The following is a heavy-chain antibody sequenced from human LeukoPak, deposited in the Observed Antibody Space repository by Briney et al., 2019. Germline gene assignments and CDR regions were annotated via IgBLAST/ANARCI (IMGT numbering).Heavy chain of an antibody. CDR2: IYYRGGT. V-gene: IGHV4-59*01. Sequence: SETLSLTCTVSGGSISGYYWSWIRQPPGKGLEWIGYIYYRGGTNYNPSLKSRVTISVDTSKTKFSLNLGSVTAPDPAVYSCARDAGYCSSTSCQPANDAFDIWGQGTMVTVSS. J-gene: IGHJ3*02. CDR3: ARDAGYCSSTSCQPANDAFDI. CDR1: GGSISGYY. D-gene: IGHD2-2*01.